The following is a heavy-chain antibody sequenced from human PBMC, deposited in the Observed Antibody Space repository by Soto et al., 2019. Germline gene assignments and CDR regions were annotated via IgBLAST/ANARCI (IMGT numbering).Heavy chain of an antibody. J-gene: IGHJ4*01. V-gene: IGHV3-30-3*01. D-gene: IGHD1-26*01. CDR3: ARDHIVGATNFDY. Sequence: HPGGSLRLSCAASGFTFSSYAMHWVRQAPGKGLEWVAVISYDGSNKYYADSVKGRFTISRDNSKNTLYLQMNSLRAEDTAVYYCARDHIVGATNFDYWG. CDR2: ISYDGSNK. CDR1: GFTFSSYA.